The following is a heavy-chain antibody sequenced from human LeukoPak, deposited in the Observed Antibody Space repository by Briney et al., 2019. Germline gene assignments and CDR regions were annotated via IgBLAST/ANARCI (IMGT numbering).Heavy chain of an antibody. D-gene: IGHD1-1*01. CDR3: ARGRXDKLERRFPLHHRYYFDX. CDR2: FDPEDGET. J-gene: IGHJ4*02. Sequence: ASVKVSCKVSGYTLTELSMHWVRQAPGKGLEWMGGFDPEDGETIYAQKFQGRVTMTEDTSTDTAYMELSSLRSEDTAVYYCARGRXDKLERRFPLHHRYYFDXXGQGXXVTV. CDR1: GYTLTELS. V-gene: IGHV1-24*01.